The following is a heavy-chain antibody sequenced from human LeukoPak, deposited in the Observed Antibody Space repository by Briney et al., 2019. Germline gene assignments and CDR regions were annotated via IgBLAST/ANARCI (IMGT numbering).Heavy chain of an antibody. CDR3: ARDLYLFGYGFDY. D-gene: IGHD5-18*01. Sequence: GGSLRLSCAASGFTFSSYSMNWVRQAPGKGLEWVSSISSSSSYIYYADSVKGRFIISRDNSKNTLYLQMNSLRAEDTAVYYCARDLYLFGYGFDYWGQGTLVTVSS. CDR2: ISSSSSYI. CDR1: GFTFSSYS. J-gene: IGHJ4*02. V-gene: IGHV3-21*01.